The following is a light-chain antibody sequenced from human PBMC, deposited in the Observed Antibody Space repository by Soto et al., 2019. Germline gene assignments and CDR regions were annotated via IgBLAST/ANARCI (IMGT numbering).Light chain of an antibody. CDR2: GAS. CDR3: QQYTNWPYT. CDR1: HALGHN. Sequence: IVMMPSPATLSLAPKERTTLCRRGSHALGHNLAWYQHKPGQAPRLLIYGASTRATGVPVRFSGSWSETEFTLSISSLQSDDLAVYYCQQYTNWPYTFGQGTKREIE. V-gene: IGKV3-15*01. J-gene: IGKJ2*01.